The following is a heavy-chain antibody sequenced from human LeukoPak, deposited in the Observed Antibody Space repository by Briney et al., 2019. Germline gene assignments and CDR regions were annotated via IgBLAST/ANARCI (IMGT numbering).Heavy chain of an antibody. D-gene: IGHD5-12*01. CDR1: GGSFSGYY. J-gene: IGHJ6*03. CDR2: INHSGST. V-gene: IGHV4-34*01. CDR3: ARHRRIVATTYYYYYYMDV. Sequence: PSETLSLTCAVYGGSFSGYYWSWIRQPPGKGLEWIGEINHSGSTNYNPSLKSRVTISVDTSKNQFSLKLSTVTAADTAVYYCARHRRIVATTYYYYYYMDVWGKGTTVTISS.